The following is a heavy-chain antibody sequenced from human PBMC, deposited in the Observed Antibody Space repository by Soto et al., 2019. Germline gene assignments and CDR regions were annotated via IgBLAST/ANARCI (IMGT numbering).Heavy chain of an antibody. CDR1: GDSISISSYY. D-gene: IGHD3-9*01. V-gene: IGHV4-39*01. CDR2: MYYSGST. CDR3: ARTVLGPDLLADSFVDYYYYMDV. Sequence: SETLSLTCTISGDSISISSYYWAWIRQPPGKGLEWIGSMYYSGSTYNNPSLKSRVTMSADTPRNQFSLMLSSVTAADTAVYYCARTVLGPDLLADSFVDYYYYMDVWGQGTTVTVSS. J-gene: IGHJ6*03.